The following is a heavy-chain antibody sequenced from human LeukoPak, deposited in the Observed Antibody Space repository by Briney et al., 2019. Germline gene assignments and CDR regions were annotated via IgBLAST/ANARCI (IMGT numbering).Heavy chain of an antibody. CDR3: ARGWEWELPFDY. D-gene: IGHD1-26*01. CDR1: GYTFTVYY. Sequence: ASVKVSCKASGYTFTVYYMHWVRQAPGQGLEWMGWINPNSGGANYAQKFQGRVTMTRDTSISTAYMELRSLRSDDTAVYYCARGWEWELPFDYWGQGTLVTVSS. CDR2: INPNSGGA. J-gene: IGHJ4*02. V-gene: IGHV1-2*02.